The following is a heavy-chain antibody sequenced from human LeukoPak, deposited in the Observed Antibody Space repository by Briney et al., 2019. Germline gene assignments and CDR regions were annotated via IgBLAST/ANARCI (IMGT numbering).Heavy chain of an antibody. D-gene: IGHD3-10*01. Sequence: PGGSLRLSCAASGFTFSNAWMSWVRQAPGKGVEWVGRIKSKTDGGTTDYAAPVKGRFTISRDDSKNTLYLQMNSLKTEDTAVYYCLRDWYGSGSYWQIRESYFDYWGQGTLVTVSS. V-gene: IGHV3-15*01. J-gene: IGHJ4*02. CDR1: GFTFSNAW. CDR2: IKSKTDGGTT. CDR3: LRDWYGSGSYWQIRESYFDY.